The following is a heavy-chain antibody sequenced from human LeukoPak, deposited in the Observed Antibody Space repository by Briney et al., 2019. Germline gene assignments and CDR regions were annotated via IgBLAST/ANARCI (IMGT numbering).Heavy chain of an antibody. Sequence: GASVKVSCKASGYTFTGYYMHWVRQAPGQGLEWMGWINSKSGGTNYVQKFQGRVTMTRDTSISTAYMELSRLRSDDTAVYYCARSDILTGYYYYGMDVWGQGTTVTVSS. D-gene: IGHD3-9*01. J-gene: IGHJ6*02. CDR2: INSKSGGT. CDR1: GYTFTGYY. CDR3: ARSDILTGYYYYGMDV. V-gene: IGHV1-2*02.